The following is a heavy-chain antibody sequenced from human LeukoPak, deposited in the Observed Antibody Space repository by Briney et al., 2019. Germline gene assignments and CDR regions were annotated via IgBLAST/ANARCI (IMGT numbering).Heavy chain of an antibody. CDR1: GGSISSGGYS. Sequence: SQTLSLTCAVSGGSISSGGYSWSWIRQPPGKGLEWIRYIYHSGSTYYNPSLKSRVTISVDRSKNQFSLKLSSVTAADTAVYYCARGMAAGTFDYWGQGTLVTVSS. J-gene: IGHJ4*02. CDR2: IYHSGST. D-gene: IGHD6-19*01. CDR3: ARGMAAGTFDY. V-gene: IGHV4-30-2*01.